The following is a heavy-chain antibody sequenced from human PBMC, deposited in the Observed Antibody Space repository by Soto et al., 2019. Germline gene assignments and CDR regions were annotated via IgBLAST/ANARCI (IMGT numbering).Heavy chain of an antibody. CDR3: ARDRHCSGGSCYSGGWFDP. V-gene: IGHV3-7*01. CDR1: GFTFSSYW. Sequence: GGSLRLSCAASGFTFSSYWMSWVRQAPGKGLEWVANIKQDGSEKYYVDSVKGRFTISRDNAKNSLYLQMNSLRAEDTAVYYCARDRHCSGGSCYSGGWFDPWGQGTLVTVSS. J-gene: IGHJ5*02. CDR2: IKQDGSEK. D-gene: IGHD2-15*01.